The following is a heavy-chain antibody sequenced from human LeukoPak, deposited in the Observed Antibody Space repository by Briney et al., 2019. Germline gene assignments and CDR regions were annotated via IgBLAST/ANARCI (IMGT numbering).Heavy chain of an antibody. CDR2: ISWNSGSI. CDR3: ARDTPATFDY. Sequence: GRSLRLSCAASGFTFDDYAMHWVRQAPGKDLEWVSGISWNSGSIGYADSVKGRFTISRDNAKNSLYLQMNSLRAEDTAVYYCARDTPATFDYWGQGTLVTVSS. V-gene: IGHV3-9*01. J-gene: IGHJ4*02. CDR1: GFTFDDYA. D-gene: IGHD2-15*01.